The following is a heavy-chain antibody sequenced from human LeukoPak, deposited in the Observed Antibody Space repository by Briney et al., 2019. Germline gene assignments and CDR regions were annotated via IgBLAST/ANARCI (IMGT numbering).Heavy chain of an antibody. V-gene: IGHV3-33*01. CDR2: IWYDGSNK. CDR3: ARDHLASHKAPNWFDP. J-gene: IGHJ5*02. CDR1: GFTFSSYG. Sequence: GRSLRLSCAASGFTFSSYGMHWVRQAPGKGLEWVAVIWYDGSNKYYADSVKGRFTISRDNSKNTLYLQMSSLRAEDTAVYYCARDHLASHKAPNWFDPWGQGTLVTVSS. D-gene: IGHD5-12*01.